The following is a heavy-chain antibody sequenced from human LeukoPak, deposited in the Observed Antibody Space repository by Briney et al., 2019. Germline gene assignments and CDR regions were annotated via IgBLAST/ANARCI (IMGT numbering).Heavy chain of an antibody. CDR3: ARDALWFGELGYFDY. D-gene: IGHD3-10*01. Sequence: SQTLSLTCAVSGGSISSGGYSWSWIRQPPGKGLEWLGYIYHSGSTYYNPSLKSRVTISVDRSKNQFSLKLSSVTAADTAVYYCARDALWFGELGYFDYWGQGTLVTVSS. J-gene: IGHJ4*02. CDR2: IYHSGST. CDR1: GGSISSGGYS. V-gene: IGHV4-30-2*01.